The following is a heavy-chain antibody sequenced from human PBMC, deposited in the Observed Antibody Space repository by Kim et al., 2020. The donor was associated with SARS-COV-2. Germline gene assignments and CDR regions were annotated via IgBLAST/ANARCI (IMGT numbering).Heavy chain of an antibody. D-gene: IGHD3-10*01. CDR2: ISYDGSNK. J-gene: IGHJ5*02. CDR1: GFTFSSYG. V-gene: IGHV3-33*05. Sequence: GGSLRLSCAASGFTFSSYGMHWVRQAPGKGLEWVAVISYDGSNKYYADSVKGRFTISRDNSKNTLYLQMNSLRAEDTAVYYCARAEGSWFDPWGQGTLVTVSS. CDR3: ARAEGSWFDP.